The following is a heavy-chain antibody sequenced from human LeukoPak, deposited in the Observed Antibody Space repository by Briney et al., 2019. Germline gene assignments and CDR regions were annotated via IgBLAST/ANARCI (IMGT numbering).Heavy chain of an antibody. J-gene: IGHJ3*02. CDR1: GYSFTSYW. CDR3: ARPHSSGYRPDAFDI. Sequence: GESLKISCEGSGYSFTSYWIGWVRQMPGKGLEWMGIIYPGDSDPRYSPSFQGQVTISVDKSISTAYLQWSSLKASDTAVYYCARPHSSGYRPDAFDIWGQGTMVTVSS. D-gene: IGHD3-22*01. CDR2: IYPGDSDP. V-gene: IGHV5-51*01.